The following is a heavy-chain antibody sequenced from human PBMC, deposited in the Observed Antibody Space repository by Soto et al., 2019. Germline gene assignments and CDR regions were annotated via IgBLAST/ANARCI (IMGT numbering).Heavy chain of an antibody. J-gene: IGHJ5*02. CDR2: ISGSGGST. CDR3: AKDLGYSSSWYDGNWFDP. Sequence: PGGSLRLSCAASGFTFSSYAMSWVRQAPGKGLEWVSAISGSGGSTYYADSVKGRFTISRDNSKNTLYLQMNSLRAEDTAVYYCAKDLGYSSSWYDGNWFDPWGQGTLVTVSS. V-gene: IGHV3-23*01. CDR1: GFTFSSYA. D-gene: IGHD6-13*01.